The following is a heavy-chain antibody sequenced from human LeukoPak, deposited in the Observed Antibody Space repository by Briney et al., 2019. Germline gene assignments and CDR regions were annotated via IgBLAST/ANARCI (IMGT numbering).Heavy chain of an antibody. CDR1: GYTFTGYY. J-gene: IGHJ6*03. CDR2: INPNSGGT. CDR3: ARRGYSYGYSYYYYYYMDV. Sequence: ASVKVSCKASGYTFTGYYMHWVRQAPGQGLEWMGWINPNSGGTNYAQKFRGRVTMTRDTSISTAYMELSRLRSDDTAVYYCARRGYSYGYSYYYYYYMDVWGKGTTVTISS. D-gene: IGHD5-18*01. V-gene: IGHV1-2*02.